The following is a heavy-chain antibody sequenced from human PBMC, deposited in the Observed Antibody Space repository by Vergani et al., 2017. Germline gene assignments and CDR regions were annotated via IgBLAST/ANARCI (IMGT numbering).Heavy chain of an antibody. CDR2: ISHDGNNK. J-gene: IGHJ6*04. CDR1: GCTFKNYT. Sequence: QVQLVESEGGVVQPGRSLTLSCATYGCTFKNYTMHWVRQAPGKGLEWVALISHDGNNKYYADSVKGRFTISRDNSKNTLYLQMNSLRAEDTANYYCRGEMDVWDKGATVTVSS. V-gene: IGHV3-30-3*01. CDR3: RGEMDV.